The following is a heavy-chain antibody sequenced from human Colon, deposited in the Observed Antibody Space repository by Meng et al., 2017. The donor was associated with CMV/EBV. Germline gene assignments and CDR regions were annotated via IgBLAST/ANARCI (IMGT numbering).Heavy chain of an antibody. CDR2: ISTSGRDI. CDR3: VRHLEAGRNGYSEPL. Sequence: GESLKISCAASGFIFTSYTMIWVRQAPGKGLEWVSSISTSGRDIFYADSVKGRFTLSRDNAKNSLYLQMDSLRAEDTAVYYCVRHLEAGRNGYSEPLWGQGTLVTVSS. CDR1: GFIFTSYT. V-gene: IGHV3-21*01. D-gene: IGHD5-18*01. J-gene: IGHJ1*01.